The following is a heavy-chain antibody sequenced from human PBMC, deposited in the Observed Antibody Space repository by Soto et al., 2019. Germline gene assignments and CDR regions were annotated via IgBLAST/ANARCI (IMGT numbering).Heavy chain of an antibody. D-gene: IGHD1-20*01. Sequence: GASVKVSCKASGFTFTSSAMQWVRQARGQRLEWIGWIVVGSGNTNYAQKFQERVTITRDMSTSTAYMELSSLGSEDTAVYYCARDSRDNWNHRAPVYWGQGTLVTVSS. CDR2: IVVGSGNT. J-gene: IGHJ4*02. V-gene: IGHV1-58*02. CDR3: ARDSRDNWNHRAPVY. CDR1: GFTFTSSA.